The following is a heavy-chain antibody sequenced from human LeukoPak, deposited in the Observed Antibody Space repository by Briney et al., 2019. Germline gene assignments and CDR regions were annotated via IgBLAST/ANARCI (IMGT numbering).Heavy chain of an antibody. J-gene: IGHJ4*02. CDR1: GFTITDAW. V-gene: IGHV3-15*01. Sequence: NPGGSLRLSCAASGFTITDAWMSWVRQPPGKGLEWVCRIKSKTHGGTTDCAAPVKGRFSISRDDSKNTLYLQMNSLKIEDTAVYYCTTVADWGQGTLVTVSS. CDR2: IKSKTHGGTT. CDR3: TTVAD.